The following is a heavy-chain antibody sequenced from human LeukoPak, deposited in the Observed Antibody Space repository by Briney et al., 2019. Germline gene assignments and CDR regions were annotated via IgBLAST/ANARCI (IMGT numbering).Heavy chain of an antibody. Sequence: PGGSLRLSCAASGFTFSSYAMSWVRQAPGKGLEWVAFIRYDGSNKYYADSVKGRFTISRDNSKNTLYLQMNSLRAEDTAVYYCARDPNWEVYENAFDIWGQGTMVTVSS. D-gene: IGHD3-16*01. CDR1: GFTFSSYA. CDR3: ARDPNWEVYENAFDI. V-gene: IGHV3-30*02. CDR2: IRYDGSNK. J-gene: IGHJ3*02.